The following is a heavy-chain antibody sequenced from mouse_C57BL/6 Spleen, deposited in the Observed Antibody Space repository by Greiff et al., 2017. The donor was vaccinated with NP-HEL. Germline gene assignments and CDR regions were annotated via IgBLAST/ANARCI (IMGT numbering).Heavy chain of an antibody. CDR3: ARTELRSWYFDV. CDR1: GFTFSDYG. V-gene: IGHV5-17*01. CDR2: ISSGSSTI. Sequence: EVQGVESGGGLVKPGGSLKLSCAASGFTFSDYGMHWVRQAPEKGLEWVAYISSGSSTIYYADTVKGRFTISRDNAKNTLFLQMTSLRSEDTAMYYCARTELRSWYFDVWGTGTTVTVSS. J-gene: IGHJ1*03.